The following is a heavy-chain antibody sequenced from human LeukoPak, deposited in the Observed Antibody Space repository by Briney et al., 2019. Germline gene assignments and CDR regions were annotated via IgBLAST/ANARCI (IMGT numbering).Heavy chain of an antibody. Sequence: PGTSLRLSCAASGFTFSNHIMHWFRQAPGKGLEWVAGIWYDGNYRYYGDSVRGRFTISKDDSENTLYLQVNSPRAEDTAVYYCARDSFYYGSGTSYYHYFDYWGQGALVTVSS. V-gene: IGHV3-33*01. D-gene: IGHD3-10*01. CDR1: GFTFSNHI. J-gene: IGHJ4*02. CDR3: ARDSFYYGSGTSYYHYFDY. CDR2: IWYDGNYR.